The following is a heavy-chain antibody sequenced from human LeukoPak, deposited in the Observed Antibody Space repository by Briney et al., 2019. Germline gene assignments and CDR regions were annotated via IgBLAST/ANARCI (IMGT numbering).Heavy chain of an antibody. J-gene: IGHJ6*02. CDR3: ARGRLEVTRTRRSRNYYYYGMDV. CDR2: IIPILGIA. Sequence: SVKVSCKASGGTFSSYAISWVRQAPGQGLEWMGRIIPILGIANYAQKFQGRVTITADKSTSTAYMELSSLRSEDTAVYYCARGRLEVTRTRRSRNYYYYGMDVWGQGTTVTVSS. D-gene: IGHD4-23*01. V-gene: IGHV1-69*04. CDR1: GGTFSSYA.